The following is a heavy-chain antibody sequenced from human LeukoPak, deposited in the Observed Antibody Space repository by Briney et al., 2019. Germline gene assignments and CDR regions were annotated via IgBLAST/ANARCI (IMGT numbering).Heavy chain of an antibody. Sequence: SETLSLTCTVSGGSISSGGYYWSWIRQHPGKGLEWIGYIYYSGSTYYSPSLKSRVTISVDTSKNQFSLKLSSVTAADTAVYYCARSLEITVDYWGQGTLVTVSS. CDR3: ARSLEITVDY. V-gene: IGHV4-31*03. D-gene: IGHD5-24*01. CDR2: IYYSGST. J-gene: IGHJ4*02. CDR1: GGSISSGGYY.